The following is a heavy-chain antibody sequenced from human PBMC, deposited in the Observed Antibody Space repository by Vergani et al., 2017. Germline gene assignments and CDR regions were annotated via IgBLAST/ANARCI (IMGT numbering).Heavy chain of an antibody. Sequence: QLQLQESGPGLVKPSETLSLTCTVSGVSIGSNSYYWGWIRQPPGKGLEWIGTIYYTGTTYYNEAHKSRLTISVDTSKNQFSLNLTSVTAADTGVYYCTRHGRSGWAGYFQHWGQGTLVTASS. V-gene: IGHV4-39*01. CDR2: IYYTGTT. J-gene: IGHJ1*01. CDR3: TRHGRSGWAGYFQH. D-gene: IGHD6-19*01. CDR1: GVSIGSNSYY.